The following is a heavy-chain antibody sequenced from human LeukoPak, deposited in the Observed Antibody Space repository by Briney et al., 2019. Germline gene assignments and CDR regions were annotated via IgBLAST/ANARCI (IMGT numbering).Heavy chain of an antibody. J-gene: IGHJ3*02. CDR1: GVSISPYY. CDR2: IYYSGST. Sequence: SEXXSLTCTVSGVSISPYYWTWIRQPPGKGLERIGYIYYSGSTNYNPSLTSRGTITVDTSKNQFSLKLSSLTAADTAIYYCARVRGALNAFDIWGQGTMVTVSS. CDR3: ARVRGALNAFDI. V-gene: IGHV4-59*12. D-gene: IGHD1-26*01.